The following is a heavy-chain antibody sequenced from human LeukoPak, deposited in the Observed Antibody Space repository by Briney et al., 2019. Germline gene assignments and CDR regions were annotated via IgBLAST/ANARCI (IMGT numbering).Heavy chain of an antibody. Sequence: GGSLRLSCAASGFTFSTYNMNWVRQAPGKGLEWVSYISSSSSTIYYADYVQGRFTVSRDNAKNSLYLQMNSLRAEDTAVYYCARDSRGKFDYWGQGTLVTVSS. CDR3: ARDSRGKFDY. V-gene: IGHV3-48*01. D-gene: IGHD3-10*01. CDR1: GFTFSTYN. CDR2: ISSSSSTI. J-gene: IGHJ4*02.